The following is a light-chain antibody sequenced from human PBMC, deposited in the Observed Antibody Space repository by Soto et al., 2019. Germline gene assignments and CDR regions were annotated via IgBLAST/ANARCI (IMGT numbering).Light chain of an antibody. Sequence: AIQMAQSPSSLSASIGDRVTITCRASQGIGNDVGWFQQKPGKAPKLLIYAAATLQSGVPSRFSGSRSGTEFTLTISSLQPEDFATYYCLQDHNYPLTFGGGTKVEI. CDR3: LQDHNYPLT. CDR2: AAA. CDR1: QGIGND. J-gene: IGKJ4*01. V-gene: IGKV1-6*02.